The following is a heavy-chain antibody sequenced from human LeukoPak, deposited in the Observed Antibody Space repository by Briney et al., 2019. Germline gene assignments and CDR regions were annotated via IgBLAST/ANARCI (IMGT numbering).Heavy chain of an antibody. J-gene: IGHJ4*02. D-gene: IGHD3-22*01. CDR3: AKGTQYYYDSSGYYVGYFDY. Sequence: RPGGSLRLSCAASGFTFDDYAMHWVRQAPGKGLEWVSLISGDGGSTYYADSVKGRFTISRDNSKNSLYLQMNSLRTEDTALYYCAKGTQYYYDSSGYYVGYFDYWGQGTLVTVSS. V-gene: IGHV3-43*02. CDR2: ISGDGGST. CDR1: GFTFDDYA.